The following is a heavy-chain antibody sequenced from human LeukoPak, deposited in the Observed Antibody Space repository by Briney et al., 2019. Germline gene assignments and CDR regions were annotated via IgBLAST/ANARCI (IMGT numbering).Heavy chain of an antibody. Sequence: GASVKVSCKASGGTFSTYAINWVRQAPGQGLEWMGGIIPIFGTTNYAQKFQGRVTITADESTSTAYMKLSGLRSEDTAVYYCARGRELLYYFDYWGQGTLVTVSS. CDR3: ARGRELLYYFDY. CDR2: IIPIFGTT. J-gene: IGHJ4*02. V-gene: IGHV1-69*13. CDR1: GGTFSTYA. D-gene: IGHD1-26*01.